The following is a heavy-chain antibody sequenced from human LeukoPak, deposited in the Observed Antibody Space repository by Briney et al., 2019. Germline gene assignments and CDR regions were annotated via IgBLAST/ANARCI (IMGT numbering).Heavy chain of an antibody. CDR3: AARYSGYDNFDY. CDR2: IIPIFGTA. Sequence: GLEWMGGIIPIFGTANYAQKFQGRVTITTDESTSTAYMELSSLRSEDTAVYYCAARYSGYDNFDYWGQGTLVTVSS. J-gene: IGHJ4*02. D-gene: IGHD5-12*01. V-gene: IGHV1-69*05.